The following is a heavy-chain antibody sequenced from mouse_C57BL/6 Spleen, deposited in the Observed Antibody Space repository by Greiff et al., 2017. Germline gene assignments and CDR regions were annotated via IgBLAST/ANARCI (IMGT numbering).Heavy chain of an antibody. D-gene: IGHD2-5*01. Sequence: VQLQQSGPELVKPGASVKIPCKASGYTFTDYNMDWVKQSHGKSLEWIGDINPNNGGTIYNQKFKGKATLTVDKSSSTAYMELRSLTSEDTAVYDCARVDYSNPFAYWGQGTLVTVSA. V-gene: IGHV1-18*01. J-gene: IGHJ3*01. CDR1: GYTFTDYN. CDR2: INPNNGGT. CDR3: ARVDYSNPFAY.